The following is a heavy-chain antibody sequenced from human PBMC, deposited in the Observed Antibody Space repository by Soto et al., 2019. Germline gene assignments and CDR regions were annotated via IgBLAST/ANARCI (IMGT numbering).Heavy chain of an antibody. D-gene: IGHD3-10*01. V-gene: IGHV4-39*01. CDR1: GVSISSSSYY. CDR3: ARPVRGRLKVTPYEY. J-gene: IGHJ4*02. Sequence: SDTLSLTCTFSGVSISSSSYYCGWVGQPPGKGLEWIGSIYYSGSTYYNPSLKSRVTISVDTSKNQFSLKLSSVTAADTAVYYCARPVRGRLKVTPYEYWGQRTLVNLSS. CDR2: IYYSGST.